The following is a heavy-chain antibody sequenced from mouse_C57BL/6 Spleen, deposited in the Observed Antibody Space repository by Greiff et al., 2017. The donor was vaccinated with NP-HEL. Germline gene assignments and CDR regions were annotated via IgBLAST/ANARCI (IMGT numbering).Heavy chain of an antibody. V-gene: IGHV1-61*01. CDR1: GYTFTSYW. D-gene: IGHD3-3*01. CDR3: ARGGPRKGFDY. J-gene: IGHJ2*01. CDR2: IYPSDSET. Sequence: QVQLQQPGAELVRPGSSVKLSCKASGYTFTSYWMDWVKQRPGQGLEWIGNIYPSDSETHYNQKFKDKATLTVDKSSSTASMQLSSLTSEDSAVYYCARGGPRKGFDYWGQGTTLTVSS.